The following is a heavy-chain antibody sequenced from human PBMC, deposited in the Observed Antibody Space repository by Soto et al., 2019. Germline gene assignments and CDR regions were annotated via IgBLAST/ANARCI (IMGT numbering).Heavy chain of an antibody. D-gene: IGHD3-10*01. CDR1: GYTFTSYG. J-gene: IGHJ6*02. CDR2: ISAYNGNT. Sequence: QVQLVQSGAEVKKPGASVKVSCKASGYTFTSYGISWVRQAPGQGLEWMGWISAYNGNTNYAQKLQGRVTMTTDTYTSTAYMELRSLRSDDTAVYYCAIVITMVRGVPINYGMDVWGQGTTVTVSS. V-gene: IGHV1-18*01. CDR3: AIVITMVRGVPINYGMDV.